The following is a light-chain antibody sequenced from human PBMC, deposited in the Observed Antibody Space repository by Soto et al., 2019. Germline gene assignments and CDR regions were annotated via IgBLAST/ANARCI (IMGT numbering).Light chain of an antibody. J-gene: IGKJ4*01. CDR3: QQYGGSPLT. V-gene: IGKV3-20*01. CDR1: QRVTNNY. Sequence: ETVLTQSAGTLSLSPGGRATLSCRASQRVTNNYLAWFQQVPGQAPRLLIYGASSRATGIPDRFSGSGSGTDFTLTISRLEPEDSAVYYCQQYGGSPLTFGGGTKVDIK. CDR2: GAS.